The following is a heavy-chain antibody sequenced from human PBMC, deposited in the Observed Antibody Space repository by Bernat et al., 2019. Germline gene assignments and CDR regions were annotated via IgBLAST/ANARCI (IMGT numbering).Heavy chain of an antibody. J-gene: IGHJ6*03. CDR1: GFSLSNARMG. Sequence: QVTLKESGPVLVKPTETLTLTCTVSGFSLSNARMGVSWIRQPPGKALEWLAHIFSNDEKSYSTSLKSRLTISKDTSKSQVVLTMTNMDPVDTATYYCARGYRSGWYLYYYMDVWGKGTTVTVSS. CDR2: IFSNDEK. D-gene: IGHD6-19*01. V-gene: IGHV2-26*01. CDR3: ARGYRSGWYLYYYMDV.